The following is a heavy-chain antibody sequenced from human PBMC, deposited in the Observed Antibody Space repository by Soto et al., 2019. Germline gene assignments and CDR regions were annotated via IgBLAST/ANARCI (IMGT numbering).Heavy chain of an antibody. CDR2: ISSSSSYI. V-gene: IGHV3-21*01. J-gene: IGHJ6*02. D-gene: IGHD2-2*01. CDR3: AREEDIVLVPAAGGPRRYGMDV. CDR1: GFTFSSYS. Sequence: PGGSLRLSCAASGFTFSSYSMNWVRQAPGKGLEWVSSISSSSSYIYYADSVKGRFTISRDNAKNSLYLQMNSLRAEDTAVYYCAREEDIVLVPAAGGPRRYGMDVWGQGTTVTVSS.